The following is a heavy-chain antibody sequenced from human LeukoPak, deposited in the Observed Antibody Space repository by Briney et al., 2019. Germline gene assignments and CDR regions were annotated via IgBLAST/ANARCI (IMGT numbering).Heavy chain of an antibody. V-gene: IGHV4-4*07. CDR3: ARAPTNYYYYYMDV. CDR1: GGSISSYY. J-gene: IGHJ6*03. Sequence: SETLSLTCTVSGGSISSYYWSWIRQPAGKGLEWIGRINFAGSTNYNPSLKSRVTMSVDTSKNQFSLKLSSVTAADTAVYYCARAPTNYYYYYMDVWGKGTTVTVSS. CDR2: INFAGST. D-gene: IGHD5-24*01.